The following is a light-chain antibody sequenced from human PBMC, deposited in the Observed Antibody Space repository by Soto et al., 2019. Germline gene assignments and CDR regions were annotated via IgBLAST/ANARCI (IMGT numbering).Light chain of an antibody. CDR1: QSISSY. V-gene: IGKV1-39*01. CDR3: QQSYSTPRT. CDR2: AAS. Sequence: DIQMTQSPSSLSASVGDRVTITCRASQSISSYLNWYQQKPGKDPKLLIYAASSLQSGVPSRFSGSGSGTDFTLTISSLQPEDVATYCCQQSYSTPRTFGQGTKVEIK. J-gene: IGKJ1*01.